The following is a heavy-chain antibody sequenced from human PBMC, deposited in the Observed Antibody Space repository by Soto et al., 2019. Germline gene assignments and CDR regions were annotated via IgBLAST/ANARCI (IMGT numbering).Heavy chain of an antibody. J-gene: IGHJ6*02. CDR3: ASGRVYCGDDHYYYSDMDV. Sequence: QVQLVQSGAEVKKPGSSVKVSCKASGGTFNNYPINWVRQAPGEGLEWMGGSIPIFGKANYAQEVQGRVTISVDESTNTSYMELSSLISEDTAVYYCASGRVYCGDDHYYYSDMDVWGQGTTVTVSS. CDR2: SIPIFGKA. D-gene: IGHD2-21*01. V-gene: IGHV1-69*01. CDR1: GGTFNNYP.